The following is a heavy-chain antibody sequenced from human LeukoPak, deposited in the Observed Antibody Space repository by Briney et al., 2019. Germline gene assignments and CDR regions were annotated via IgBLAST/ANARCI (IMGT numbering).Heavy chain of an antibody. CDR2: INQDASEK. Sequence: GGSLRLSCAASGFTFSRYWMSWVRQAPGRGLEWVANINQDASEKYYVDSVKGRFTISRDNAMNSVFLQMNSLRADDTAVYYCARIQSAGTSDAFDIWGQGTMLTVS. CDR3: ARIQSAGTSDAFDI. V-gene: IGHV3-7*05. CDR1: GFTFSRYW. J-gene: IGHJ3*02. D-gene: IGHD3-10*01.